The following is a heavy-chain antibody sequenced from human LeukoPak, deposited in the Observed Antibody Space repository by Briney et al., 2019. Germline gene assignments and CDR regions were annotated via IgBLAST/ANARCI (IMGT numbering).Heavy chain of an antibody. D-gene: IGHD3-10*02. CDR2: ISDSGGNT. CDR3: AELGITMIGGV. Sequence: GGSLRLSCAASGFTFSSYAMSWVRQAPGKGLEWVSAISDSGGNTHYSDSVKGRFTISRDNSKNTLYLQMNSLRAEDTAVYYCAELGITMIGGVWGKGTTVTISS. V-gene: IGHV3-23*01. J-gene: IGHJ6*04. CDR1: GFTFSSYA.